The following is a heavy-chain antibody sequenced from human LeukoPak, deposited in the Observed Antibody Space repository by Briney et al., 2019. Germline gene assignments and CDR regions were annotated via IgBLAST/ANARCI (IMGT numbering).Heavy chain of an antibody. Sequence: ASVKVSCKASGYTFTGYYMHWVRQAPGQGLEWMGWINLNSGGTNYAQKFQGRVTMTRDTSISTAYMELSRLRPDDTAVYYCARSIAAAGNLDYWGQGTLVTVSS. J-gene: IGHJ4*02. V-gene: IGHV1-2*02. CDR1: GYTFTGYY. CDR3: ARSIAAAGNLDY. CDR2: INLNSGGT. D-gene: IGHD6-13*01.